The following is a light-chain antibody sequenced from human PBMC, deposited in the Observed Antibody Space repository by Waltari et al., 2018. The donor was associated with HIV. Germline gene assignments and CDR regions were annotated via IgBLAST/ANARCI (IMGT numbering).Light chain of an antibody. V-gene: IGKV3-15*01. CDR1: QRVNSN. CDR3: HHYNNWRET. J-gene: IGKJ1*01. CDR2: GTS. Sequence: EILMTQSPATLSVSPGERATLSCRASQRVNSNLAWYQQKPGQTPRLLIYGTSTRATDIPARFSGRGSGTEFTLTISSLESEDFAVYYCHHYNNWRETFGQGTKVEIK.